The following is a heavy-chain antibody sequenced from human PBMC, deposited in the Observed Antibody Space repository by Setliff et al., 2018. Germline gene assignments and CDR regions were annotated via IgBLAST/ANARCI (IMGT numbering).Heavy chain of an antibody. CDR2: ISGSGGYT. D-gene: IGHD6-6*01. CDR3: AKSSGSSSSTNLEY. Sequence: GGSLRLSCAASGFTFSSSSMTWVRQAPGEGLEWVSAISGSGGYTYYADSVKGRFTISRDNSKNTLYLQMNSLRVEDTALYYCAKSSGSSSSTNLEYLGPGTLVTVSS. CDR1: GFTFSSSS. J-gene: IGHJ4*02. V-gene: IGHV3-23*01.